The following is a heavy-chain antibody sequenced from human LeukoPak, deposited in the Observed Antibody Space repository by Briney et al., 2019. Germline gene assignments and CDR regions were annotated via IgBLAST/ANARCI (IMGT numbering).Heavy chain of an antibody. D-gene: IGHD2-15*01. Sequence: PGASVKVSCKASGYIFTGYYMHWVRQAPGQGLEWMGRINPNSGGTNYAQKFQGRVTMTRDTSISTAYMELSRLRSDDTAVYYCAREGFGGDSRFSSPRGSWFDPWGQGTLVTVSS. V-gene: IGHV1-2*02. CDR1: GYIFTGYY. CDR3: AREGFGGDSRFSSPRGSWFDP. J-gene: IGHJ5*02. CDR2: INPNSGGT.